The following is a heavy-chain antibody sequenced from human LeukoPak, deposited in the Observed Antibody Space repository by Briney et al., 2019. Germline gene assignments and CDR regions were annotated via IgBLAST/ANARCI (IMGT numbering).Heavy chain of an antibody. Sequence: PGGSRRLSCAASGFTFSNYALTWVRQTPGKGLEWVSTVSGPGTVTYYADSVKGRFTISRDNSKNTLYLQMDSLGADDTALYYCAKPGGPGIAARGAFDLWGQGTMVTVSS. CDR3: AKPGGPGIAARGAFDL. D-gene: IGHD6-25*01. J-gene: IGHJ3*01. CDR2: VSGPGTVT. V-gene: IGHV3-23*01. CDR1: GFTFSNYA.